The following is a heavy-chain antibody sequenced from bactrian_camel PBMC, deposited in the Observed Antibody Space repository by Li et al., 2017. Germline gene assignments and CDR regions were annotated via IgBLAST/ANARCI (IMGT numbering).Heavy chain of an antibody. D-gene: IGHD4*01. Sequence: VQLVESGGGPVQAGGSLRLSCVYSGYTYSAYSMGWFRQAPGKEREGVAGIDSDGTTNYADSVKGRFTISLDNAKNTLYLQMSGLKPEDSGMYYCAAEERLCYFRLPLFVDIDYWGQGTQVTVS. J-gene: IGHJ6*01. CDR2: IDSDGTT. CDR3: AAEERLCYFRLPLFVDIDY. V-gene: IGHV3S55*01. CDR1: GYTYSAYS.